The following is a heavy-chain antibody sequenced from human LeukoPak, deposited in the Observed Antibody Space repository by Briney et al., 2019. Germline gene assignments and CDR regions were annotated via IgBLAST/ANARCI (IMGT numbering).Heavy chain of an antibody. CDR1: GFTFGSYW. Sequence: GGSLRLSCAASGFTFGSYWMSWVRQAPGKGLEWVANIKQDGSEKYYVDSVKGRFTISRDNAKNSLYLQMNSLRAEDTAVYYCASLYSGYEFDYWGQGTLVTVSS. D-gene: IGHD5-12*01. CDR2: IKQDGSEK. CDR3: ASLYSGYEFDY. J-gene: IGHJ4*02. V-gene: IGHV3-7*01.